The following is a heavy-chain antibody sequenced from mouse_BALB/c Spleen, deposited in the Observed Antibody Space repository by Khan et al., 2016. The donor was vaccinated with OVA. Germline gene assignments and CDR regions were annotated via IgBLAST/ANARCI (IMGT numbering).Heavy chain of an antibody. CDR3: TRDAGRY. CDR2: INPKNGGT. Sequence: VQLQQSGPELVKPGASVKISCKTSGYTFPEYIVHWVKQSLGKSLDWIGVINPKNGGTAYNQKFKGKATLTVDKSSSTAYMEFRSLTSEDSAVYSCTRDAGRYWGQGTSVTVAS. D-gene: IGHD3-3*01. CDR1: GYTFPEYI. J-gene: IGHJ4*01. V-gene: IGHV1-18*01.